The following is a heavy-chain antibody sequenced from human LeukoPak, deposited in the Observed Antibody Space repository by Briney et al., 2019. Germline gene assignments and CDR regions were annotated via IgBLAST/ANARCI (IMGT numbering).Heavy chain of an antibody. D-gene: IGHD5-18*01. CDR1: GFTVSSNY. V-gene: IGHV3-66*01. CDR2: IYGGGRR. CDR3: ARDGGGYNYGYSHFDS. J-gene: IGHJ4*02. Sequence: QPGGSLRLSCAASGFTVSSNYMSWGRQAPGKGREWVSVIYGGGRRYYADSGKGRFTISRDNSKNPLYLTMNRLRAEDTAVYYCARDGGGYNYGYSHFDSWGQGTLVTVSS.